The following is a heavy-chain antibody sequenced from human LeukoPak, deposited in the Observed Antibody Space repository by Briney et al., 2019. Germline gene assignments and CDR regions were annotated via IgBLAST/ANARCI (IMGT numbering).Heavy chain of an antibody. V-gene: IGHV4-34*01. CDR3: ARARPGLGWFDP. CDR1: GGSFSGYY. Sequence: SETLSLTCAVYGGSFSGYYWSWIRQPPGKGLEWIGEINHSGSTNYNPSLKSRVTISVDTSKNQFSLKLSSVTAADTAVYYCARARPGLGWFDPWGQGTLVTVSS. J-gene: IGHJ5*02. D-gene: IGHD6-6*01. CDR2: INHSGST.